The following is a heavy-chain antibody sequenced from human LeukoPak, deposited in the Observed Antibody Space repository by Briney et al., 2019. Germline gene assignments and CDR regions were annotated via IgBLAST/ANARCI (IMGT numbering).Heavy chain of an antibody. V-gene: IGHV1-69*13. CDR3: ARDVHGDYGSGWFDP. J-gene: IGHJ5*02. D-gene: IGHD4-17*01. CDR2: IIPIFGTA. CDR1: GGTFSSYA. Sequence: VASVKVSCKASGGTFSSYAISWVRQAPGQGLEWMGGIIPIFGTANHAQKFQGRVTITADESTSTAYMELSSLRSEDTAVYYCARDVHGDYGSGWFDPWGQGTLVSVSS.